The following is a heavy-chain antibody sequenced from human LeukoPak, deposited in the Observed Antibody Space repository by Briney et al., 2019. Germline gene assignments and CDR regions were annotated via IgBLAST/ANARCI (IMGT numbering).Heavy chain of an antibody. Sequence: GGSLRLSCAVSGITFSSYAMHWVRQPPGKGLEWVAVISYDGGYNNYAQSVRGRFTISRDNSKNTLYLQMNSLRDEDTGVYFCARELTETGPDRKFDYWGHGSLVTVTS. D-gene: IGHD3-9*01. V-gene: IGHV3-30-3*01. CDR2: ISYDGGYN. CDR3: ARELTETGPDRKFDY. CDR1: GITFSSYA. J-gene: IGHJ4*03.